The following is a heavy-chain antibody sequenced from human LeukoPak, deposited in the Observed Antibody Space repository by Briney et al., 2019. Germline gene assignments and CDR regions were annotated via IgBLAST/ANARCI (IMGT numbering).Heavy chain of an antibody. Sequence: PSETLSLTCAVYGGSFSGYYWSWIRQPPGKGLEWIGEINHSGSTNYNPSLKSRVTISVDTSKNQFSLKLSSVTAADTAVYYCARPQGYRVRGFDYWGQGTLVTVSS. CDR3: ARPQGYRVRGFDY. D-gene: IGHD3-10*01. CDR2: INHSGST. V-gene: IGHV4-34*01. J-gene: IGHJ4*02. CDR1: GGSFSGYY.